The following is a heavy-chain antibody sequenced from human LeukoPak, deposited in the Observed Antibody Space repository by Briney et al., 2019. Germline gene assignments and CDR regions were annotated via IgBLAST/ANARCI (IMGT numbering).Heavy chain of an antibody. D-gene: IGHD4-17*01. J-gene: IGHJ3*02. CDR2: INHSGST. V-gene: IGHV4-34*01. Sequence: SETLSLTCAVYGGSFSGYYWSWIRQPPGKGLEWIGEINHSGSTNYNPSLKSRVTISVDTSKNQFSLKLSSVTAADTAVYYCARHPRYGDYARSAFDIWGQGTMVTVSS. CDR1: GGSFSGYY. CDR3: ARHPRYGDYARSAFDI.